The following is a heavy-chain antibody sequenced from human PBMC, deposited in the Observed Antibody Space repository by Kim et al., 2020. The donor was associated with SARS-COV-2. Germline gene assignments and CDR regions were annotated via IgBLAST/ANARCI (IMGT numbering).Heavy chain of an antibody. Sequence: GGSLRLSCAASGFPRSSYGIHWVRQAPGKGLEWVASMSYERTNEFYADSVKGRFTVSRDNSKNILYLQMNSLRPEDTAVYYCTNPEVAGFDYWGQGTLVT. J-gene: IGHJ4*02. CDR1: GFPRSSYG. CDR2: MSYERTNE. CDR3: TNPEVAGFDY. V-gene: IGHV3-30*18. D-gene: IGHD6-19*01.